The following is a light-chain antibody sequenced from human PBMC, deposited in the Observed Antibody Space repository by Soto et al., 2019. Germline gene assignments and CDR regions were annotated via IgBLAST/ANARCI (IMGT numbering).Light chain of an antibody. V-gene: IGLV2-14*01. J-gene: IGLJ2*01. CDR2: DVS. CDR3: SSYTGNSSLV. Sequence: QSALTQPASVSGSPGQSITISCTGTSSDIGGYNSVSWYQQRPGKAPKLMIYDVSDRPSGVSNRFSGSKSGNTASLTISGLQDEDEYDYFCSSYTGNSSLVFGGGTKLTVL. CDR1: SSDIGGYNS.